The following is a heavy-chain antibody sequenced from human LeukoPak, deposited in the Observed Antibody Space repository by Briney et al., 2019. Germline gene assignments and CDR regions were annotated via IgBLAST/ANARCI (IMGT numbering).Heavy chain of an antibody. V-gene: IGHV1-3*04. CDR2: INSGNSNT. D-gene: IGHD6-19*01. CDR1: VYTLSHYS. CDR3: AREQWLGSFYYYYYGLDV. J-gene: IGHJ6*02. Sequence: ASANSSCMSSVYTLSHYSMHWVRQSPGQRPDWMGWINSGNSNTKYGQKFQGRVTITRDTSANTAYMELSSLRSEDTAVYYCAREQWLGSFYYYYYGLDVWGQGTTVTVSS.